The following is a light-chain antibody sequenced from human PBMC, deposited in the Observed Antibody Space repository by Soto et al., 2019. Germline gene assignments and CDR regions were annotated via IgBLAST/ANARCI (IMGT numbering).Light chain of an antibody. Sequence: DIQMTQSSSTLSASVGDRVTITCRASQSVSNWLAWYQQKPGKAPKLLIYGASTLESGVPSSFSGNGSGTEFTLTISSLQPDDFATYYCQQYSDYTLPFGGGTKVDIX. CDR1: QSVSNW. CDR2: GAS. CDR3: QQYSDYTLP. V-gene: IGKV1-5*01. J-gene: IGKJ4*01.